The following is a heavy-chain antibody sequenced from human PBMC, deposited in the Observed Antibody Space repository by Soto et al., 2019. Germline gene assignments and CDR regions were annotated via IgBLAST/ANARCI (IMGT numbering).Heavy chain of an antibody. CDR2: IIPILGIA. CDR3: ASGGGLAEFDY. CDR1: GGTFSSYT. Sequence: QVQLVQSGAEVKKPGSSVKVSCKASGGTFSSYTISWVRQAPGQGLEWMGRIIPILGIANYAQKFQGRVTITADKSTSTAYMELSSLRSEDTAVYFCASGGGLAEFDYWGQGTLVTVSS. D-gene: IGHD2-15*01. J-gene: IGHJ4*02. V-gene: IGHV1-69*02.